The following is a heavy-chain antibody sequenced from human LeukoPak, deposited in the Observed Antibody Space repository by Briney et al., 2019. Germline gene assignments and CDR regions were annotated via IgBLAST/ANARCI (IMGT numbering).Heavy chain of an antibody. Sequence: SETLSLTCTVSGGSISSSSYYWGWIRQPPGKGLEWVASIFYTGRTYYSPSLKGRVTISVDTSKNQFSLKLSSVTAADTAIYYCARVGAPTGDLGFDYWGHGMLVTVSS. D-gene: IGHD1-26*01. J-gene: IGHJ4*01. CDR2: IFYTGRT. CDR1: GGSISSSSYY. CDR3: ARVGAPTGDLGFDY. V-gene: IGHV4-39*07.